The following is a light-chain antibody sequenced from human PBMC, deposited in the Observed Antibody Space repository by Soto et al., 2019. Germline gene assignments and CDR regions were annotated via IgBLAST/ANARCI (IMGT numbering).Light chain of an antibody. V-gene: IGKV3-11*01. CDR2: DAS. Sequence: DIVLTQSPATLSLSPGERAPLSCRASPSVSSYLAWYQQKPGQAPRLLIYDASNRATGIPARLSGRGSGTDFTLNISSLEPEDFAVDYCPQRSNWPPYTFGQGTKREIK. J-gene: IGKJ2*01. CDR1: PSVSSY. CDR3: PQRSNWPPYT.